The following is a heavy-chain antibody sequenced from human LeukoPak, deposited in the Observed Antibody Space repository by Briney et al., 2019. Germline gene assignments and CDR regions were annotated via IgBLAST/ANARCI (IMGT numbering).Heavy chain of an antibody. D-gene: IGHD3-10*01. CDR3: ARRGMRSTDIEEFFDY. CDR2: ISSSGST. CDR1: VFTFDTYA. J-gene: IGHJ4*02. Sequence: GGSLRLSRAASVFTFDTYALAWVRQAPRKGLEWVSIISSSGSTWYADSVKSRVTISRDRSKDTLYLQMSSLRVEDTAVYYCARRGMRSTDIEEFFDYWGQGTLVTVSS. V-gene: IGHV3-23*01.